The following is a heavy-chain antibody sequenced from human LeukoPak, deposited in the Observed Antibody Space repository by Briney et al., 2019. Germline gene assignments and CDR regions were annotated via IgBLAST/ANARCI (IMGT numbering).Heavy chain of an antibody. Sequence: ASVKVSCKASGYTFTSCGISWVRQAPGQGLEWMGWISAYNGNTNYAQKLQGRGTMTTDTSTSTACMELRSLRSDDTAVYYCAGSGGIAARDGAFDIWGQGTMVTVSS. D-gene: IGHD6-6*01. CDR1: GYTFTSCG. CDR3: AGSGGIAARDGAFDI. CDR2: ISAYNGNT. J-gene: IGHJ3*02. V-gene: IGHV1-18*01.